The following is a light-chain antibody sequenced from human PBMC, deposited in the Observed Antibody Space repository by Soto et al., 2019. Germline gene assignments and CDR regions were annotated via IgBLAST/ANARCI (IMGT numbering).Light chain of an antibody. CDR3: NSYTSSSTYV. V-gene: IGLV2-14*01. J-gene: IGLJ1*01. CDR2: DVR. Sequence: QSALTQPASVSGSPGQSITISCTGTSSDVGGYNYVSWFQQHPGKAPKLMIYDVRNRPSGISNRFSGSKSGNTASLTISGLPAEDEADYYCNSYTSSSTYVFGTGTKLTLL. CDR1: SSDVGGYNY.